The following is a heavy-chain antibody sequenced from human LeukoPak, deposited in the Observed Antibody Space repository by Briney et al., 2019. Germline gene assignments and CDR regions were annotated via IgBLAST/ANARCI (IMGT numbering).Heavy chain of an antibody. CDR2: ISSSSSYI. D-gene: IGHD6-13*01. J-gene: IGHJ3*02. CDR3: ARAQGIAAAEGAFDI. CDR1: GFTFSSYS. Sequence: GGSLRLSCAASGFTFSSYSMNWVRQAPGKGVEGVSSISSSSSYIYYADSVKGRFTISRDNAKNSLYLQMNSLRAEDTAVYYCARAQGIAAAEGAFDIWGQGTMVTVSS. V-gene: IGHV3-21*01.